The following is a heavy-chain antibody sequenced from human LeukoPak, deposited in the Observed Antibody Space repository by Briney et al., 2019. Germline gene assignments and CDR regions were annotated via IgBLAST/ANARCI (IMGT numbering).Heavy chain of an antibody. CDR2: IYYSGST. CDR3: ARHKAEYYDSSGYYSPPKY. J-gene: IGHJ4*02. Sequence: SETLSLTRTVYGGSIRSSSYYWGWIRQPPGKGLEWIGSIYYSGSTYYNPSLKSRVTISVDTSKNQFSLKLSSVTAADTAVYCCARHKAEYYDSSGYYSPPKYWGQGTLVTVSS. D-gene: IGHD3-22*01. CDR1: GGSIRSSSYY. V-gene: IGHV4-39*01.